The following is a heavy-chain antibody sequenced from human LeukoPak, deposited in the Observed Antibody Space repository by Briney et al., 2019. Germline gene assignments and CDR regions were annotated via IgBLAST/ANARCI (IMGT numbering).Heavy chain of an antibody. J-gene: IGHJ4*02. CDR2: VSASNHA. V-gene: IGHV3-13*01. D-gene: IGHD5-18*01. Sequence: GGSLRLSCTASGFTLGSHDMHWVRQTTGDGLEWIAAVSASNHAYYAGSGKGRLTLSREDDKSALYLQRNSLRAGDTAVYYCVREARGYHYTYCDYWGEGSLGSVSS. CDR3: VREARGYHYTYCDY. CDR1: GFTLGSHD.